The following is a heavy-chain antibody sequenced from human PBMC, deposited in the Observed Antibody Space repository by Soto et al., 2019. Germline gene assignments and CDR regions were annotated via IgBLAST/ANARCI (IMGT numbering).Heavy chain of an antibody. CDR2: ISGSGGST. J-gene: IGHJ6*02. CDR3: ARDAVDTAMFLDYYYGMDV. D-gene: IGHD5-18*01. Sequence: PGWSLRLSCAASGFTFSSYAMSWVRQAPGKGLEWVSAISGSGGSTYYADSVKGRFTISRDNAKNSLYLQMNSLRDEDTAVYYCARDAVDTAMFLDYYYGMDVWGQGTTVTVSS. V-gene: IGHV3-23*01. CDR1: GFTFSSYA.